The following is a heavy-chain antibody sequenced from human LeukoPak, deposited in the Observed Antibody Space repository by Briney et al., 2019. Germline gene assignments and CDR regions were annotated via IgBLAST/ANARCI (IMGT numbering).Heavy chain of an antibody. Sequence: GRSLRLSCAASGFTFDDYAMHWVRQAPGQGLEWVSGISWNGNSIDYADPVKGRFTISRDNAKNSLYLQMNSLRAEDSALYFCAKTTSGYASSFACWGQGTLVTVSS. CDR1: GFTFDDYA. CDR3: AKTTSGYASSFAC. V-gene: IGHV3-9*01. D-gene: IGHD2-2*01. CDR2: ISWNGNSI. J-gene: IGHJ4*02.